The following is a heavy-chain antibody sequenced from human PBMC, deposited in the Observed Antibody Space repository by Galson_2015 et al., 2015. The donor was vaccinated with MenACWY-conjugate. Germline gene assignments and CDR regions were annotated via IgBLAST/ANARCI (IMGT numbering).Heavy chain of an antibody. CDR1: GGSFSSYSHY. J-gene: IGHJ3*02. V-gene: IGHV4-39*07. CDR2: IYYSGST. D-gene: IGHD3-10*02. Sequence: SETLSLTCTVSGGSFSSYSHYWVWIRQPPGKGLEWIGTIYYSGSTYYNPSLKSRVTMSVDTSKNQFSLKLSSVTAADTAFYYCARTSVRQPLDAFDIWGQGTMVTVSS. CDR3: ARTSVRQPLDAFDI.